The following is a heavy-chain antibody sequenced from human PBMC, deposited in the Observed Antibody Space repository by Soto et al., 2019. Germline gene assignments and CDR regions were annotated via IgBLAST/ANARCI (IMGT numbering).Heavy chain of an antibody. Sequence: PGKGLEWVAVIWYDGSNKYYADSVKGRFTISRDNSKNTLYLQMNSLRAEDTAVYYCARTYYDFWSGPLGNYYYYYGMDVWGQGTTVTVSS. D-gene: IGHD3-3*01. J-gene: IGHJ6*02. CDR3: ARTYYDFWSGPLGNYYYYYGMDV. V-gene: IGHV3-33*01. CDR2: IWYDGSNK.